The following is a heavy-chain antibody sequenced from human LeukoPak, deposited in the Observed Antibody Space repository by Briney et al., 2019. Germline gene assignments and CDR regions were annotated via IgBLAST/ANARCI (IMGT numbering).Heavy chain of an antibody. CDR1: GFTFSSYG. Sequence: PGRSLRLSCAASGFTFSSYGMHWVRQAPGKGLEGVAVISYDGSNKYYADSVKGRFTISRDNSKNTLYLQMNSLRAEDTAVYYCAKDLLRWSQGGLDYWGQGTLVTVSS. D-gene: IGHD4-23*01. V-gene: IGHV3-30*18. J-gene: IGHJ4*02. CDR3: AKDLLRWSQGGLDY. CDR2: ISYDGSNK.